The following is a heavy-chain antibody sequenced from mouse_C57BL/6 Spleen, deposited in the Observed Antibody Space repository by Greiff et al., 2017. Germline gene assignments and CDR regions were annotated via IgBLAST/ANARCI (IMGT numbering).Heavy chain of an antibody. V-gene: IGHV5-17*01. J-gene: IGHJ3*01. CDR3: ARETGSWFAY. D-gene: IGHD4-1*01. Sequence: EVKLVESGGGLVKPGGSLTLSCAASGFTFSDYGMHWVRQAPEKGLEWVAYISSGSSTIYYADTVKGRFTISRDNAKNTLFLQMTSLRSEDTAMYYCARETGSWFAYWGQGTLVTVSA. CDR1: GFTFSDYG. CDR2: ISSGSSTI.